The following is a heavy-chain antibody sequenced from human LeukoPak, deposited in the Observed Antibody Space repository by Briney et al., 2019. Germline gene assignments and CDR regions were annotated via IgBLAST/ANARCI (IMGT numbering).Heavy chain of an antibody. D-gene: IGHD3-10*01. CDR1: GYTFTSYD. CDR3: ARVFPGLYYMDV. V-gene: IGHV1-8*01. Sequence: GASVKVSCKASGYTFTSYDINWVRQATGQGLEWMGWMNPNSGNTGYAQKFQGRVTMTRNTSISTAYMELSSLRSEDTAVYYCARVFPGLYYMDVWGKGTTVTISS. CDR2: MNPNSGNT. J-gene: IGHJ6*03.